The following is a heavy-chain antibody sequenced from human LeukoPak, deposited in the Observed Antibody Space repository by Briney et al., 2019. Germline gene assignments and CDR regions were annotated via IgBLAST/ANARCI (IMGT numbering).Heavy chain of an antibody. J-gene: IGHJ6*02. V-gene: IGHV5-51*01. CDR1: GYSFTTYW. CDR2: ISPGDFDT. CDR3: ARHQGGMDV. Sequence: GESLKISCKGSGYSFTTYWVAWVRQMPGKGLEWMGMISPGDFDTRYSPSFKGQVTISADKSISTAYLQWSSLKAPDTAIYYCARHQGGMDVWGQGTTVTVSS.